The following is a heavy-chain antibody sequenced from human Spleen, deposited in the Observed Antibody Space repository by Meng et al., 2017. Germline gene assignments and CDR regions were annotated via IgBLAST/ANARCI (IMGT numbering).Heavy chain of an antibody. V-gene: IGHV6-1*01. CDR1: GDSVSSSSTS. J-gene: IGHJ4*02. CDR3: ARGRPFDY. CDR2: TYYRSKWFN. Sequence: ETLSLTCAISGDSVSSSSTSWNWIRQSPSRGLEWLGRTYYRSKWFNDYAESVKSRITISPDTSKNHFSLQLNSVTPEDTAVYYCARGRPFDYWGQGTLVTVSS.